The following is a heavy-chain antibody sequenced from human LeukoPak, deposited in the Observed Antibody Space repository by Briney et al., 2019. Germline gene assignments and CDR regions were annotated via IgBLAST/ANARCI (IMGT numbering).Heavy chain of an antibody. CDR3: ARNYCGGDCSPYYFDY. J-gene: IGHJ4*02. CDR2: IYYSGST. CDR1: GGSFSGYY. Sequence: KPSETLSLTCAVYGGSFSGYYWSWIRQPPGKGLEWIGYIYYSGSTNYNPSLKSRVTISVDTSKNQFSLKLSSVTAADTAVYYCARNYCGGDCSPYYFDYWGQGTLVTVSS. V-gene: IGHV4-59*08. D-gene: IGHD2-21*02.